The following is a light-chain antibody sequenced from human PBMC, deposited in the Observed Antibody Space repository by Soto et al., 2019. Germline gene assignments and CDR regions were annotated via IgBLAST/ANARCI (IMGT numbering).Light chain of an antibody. CDR3: QHLVSYPQ. CDR1: QVIGIY. CDR2: AAS. Sequence: DIQLTQSPSFLSASIGDRVTITCRASQVIGIYLAWYQQKPGKAPNLLISAASTLQSGVPSRFSGSGSGTEFTLTISSLQPEDFATYYCQHLVSYPQFGGGTKVEIK. J-gene: IGKJ4*02. V-gene: IGKV1-9*01.